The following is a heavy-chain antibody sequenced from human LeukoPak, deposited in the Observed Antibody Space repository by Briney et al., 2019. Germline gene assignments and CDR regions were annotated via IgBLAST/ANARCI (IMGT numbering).Heavy chain of an antibody. J-gene: IGHJ5*02. D-gene: IGHD2-2*01. CDR2: IWYDGSNK. CDR3: ARGLGYCSSTSCYAAGSNWFDP. CDR1: GFTFSSYG. V-gene: IGHV3-33*01. Sequence: QPGGSLRLSCAASGFTFSSYGMHWVRQAPGKGLEWVAVIWYDGSNKYYADSVKGRFTISRDSSKNTLYLQMNSLRAEDTAVYYCARGLGYCSSTSCYAAGSNWFDPWGQGTLVTVSS.